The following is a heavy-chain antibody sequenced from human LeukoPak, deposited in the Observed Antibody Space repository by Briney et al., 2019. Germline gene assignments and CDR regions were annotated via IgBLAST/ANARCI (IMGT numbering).Heavy chain of an antibody. CDR3: ARDTYYGSGRETQGDDY. CDR1: GFTFSSYW. D-gene: IGHD3-10*01. J-gene: IGHJ4*02. V-gene: IGHV3-7*01. Sequence: GGSLRLSCAASGFTFSSYWMSWVRQAPGKGLEWVANIKQDGSEKYYVDSVKGRFTISRDNAKNSLYLQMNSLRAEDTAVYYCARDTYYGSGRETQGDDYWGQGTLVTVSS. CDR2: IKQDGSEK.